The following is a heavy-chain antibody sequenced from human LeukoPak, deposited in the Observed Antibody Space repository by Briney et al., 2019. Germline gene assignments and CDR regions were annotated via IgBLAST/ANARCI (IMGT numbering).Heavy chain of an antibody. CDR3: ARDRRYCSSTSCYAWPYFYGMDV. CDR1: GYSFISYG. V-gene: IGHV3-30*03. Sequence: GRSLRLSCAASGYSFISYGMHWVRQAPGKGLEWVAVMRGRFTISRDRSNNTLYLQMDSLTPEDTAVYYCARDRRYCSSTSCYAWPYFYGMDVWGQGTTATVSS. D-gene: IGHD2-2*01. J-gene: IGHJ6*02.